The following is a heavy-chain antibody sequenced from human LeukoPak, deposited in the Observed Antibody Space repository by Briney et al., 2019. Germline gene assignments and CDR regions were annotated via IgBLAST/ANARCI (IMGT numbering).Heavy chain of an antibody. CDR1: GYTFDDYG. V-gene: IGHV3-20*01. J-gene: IGHJ4*02. CDR3: ARKGLGGELGGFDY. Sequence: GGSLRLSCVASGYTFDDYGMSWVRQAPGKGLEWVSGINWNGGTTGYADSVKGRFTISRDNAKNSLYLQMHSLRAEDTALYHCARKGLGGELGGFDYWGQGILATVSS. CDR2: INWNGGTT. D-gene: IGHD1-26*01.